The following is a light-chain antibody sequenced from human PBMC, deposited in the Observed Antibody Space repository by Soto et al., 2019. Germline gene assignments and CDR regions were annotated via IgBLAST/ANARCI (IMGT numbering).Light chain of an antibody. Sequence: QSVLTQPPSASGTHGQRVTISCSGSSSNIGSDYVYWYQQIPGTAPKLLIYTNDQRPSGVSDRFSGAKSGTSASLAISGLRSEDEADYWCAAWDARLSAGVFGGGTKLTVL. V-gene: IGLV1-47*02. CDR2: TND. CDR1: SSNIGSDY. CDR3: AAWDARLSAGV. J-gene: IGLJ3*02.